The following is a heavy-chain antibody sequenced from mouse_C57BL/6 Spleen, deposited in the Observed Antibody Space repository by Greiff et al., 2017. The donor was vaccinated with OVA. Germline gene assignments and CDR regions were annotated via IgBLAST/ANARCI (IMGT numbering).Heavy chain of an antibody. CDR1: GYTFTSYW. CDR2: IHPNSGST. Sequence: QVQLQQPGAELVKPGASVKLSCKASGYTFTSYWMHWVKQRPGQGLEWIGMIHPNSGSTNYNEKFKSKATLTVDKSSSTAYMQLSSLTSEDSAVYDCARGRDITTVVGDYWGQGTTLTVSS. V-gene: IGHV1-64*01. D-gene: IGHD1-1*01. CDR3: ARGRDITTVVGDY. J-gene: IGHJ2*01.